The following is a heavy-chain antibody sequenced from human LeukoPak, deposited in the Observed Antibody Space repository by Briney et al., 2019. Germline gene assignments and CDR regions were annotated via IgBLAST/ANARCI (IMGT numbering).Heavy chain of an antibody. CDR3: ARVGRGSDIVVVPAAIFHPFYWYFDL. CDR1: GYTFTSYY. J-gene: IGHJ2*01. D-gene: IGHD2-2*01. V-gene: IGHV1-46*01. CDR2: INPSGGST. Sequence: ASVKVSCKASGYTFTSYYMHWVRQAPGQGLEWMGIINPSGGSTNYAQKFQGRVTITADESTSTAYMELSSLRSEDTAVYYCARVGRGSDIVVVPAAIFHPFYWYFDLWGRGTLVTVSS.